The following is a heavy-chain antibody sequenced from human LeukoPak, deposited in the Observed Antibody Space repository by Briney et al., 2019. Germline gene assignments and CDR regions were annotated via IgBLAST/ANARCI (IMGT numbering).Heavy chain of an antibody. Sequence: ASVKVSCKVSGYTLTELSMHWVRQAPGKGLEWMGGFDPEDGETIYAQKFQGRVTMTEDTSTDTAYMELSSLRSEDTAVYYCATSSHSYENSAQRFDAFDIWGQGTMVTVSS. D-gene: IGHD3-22*01. J-gene: IGHJ3*02. CDR3: ATSSHSYENSAQRFDAFDI. CDR2: FDPEDGET. V-gene: IGHV1-24*01. CDR1: GYTLTELS.